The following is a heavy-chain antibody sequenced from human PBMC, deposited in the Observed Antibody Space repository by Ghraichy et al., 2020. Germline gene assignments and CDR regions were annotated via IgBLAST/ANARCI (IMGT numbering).Heavy chain of an antibody. J-gene: IGHJ4*02. CDR3: AKEKYYYDSSGSFDY. CDR1: GFTFSSYA. CDR2: ISGSGGST. V-gene: IGHV3-23*01. Sequence: GESLNISCAASGFTFSSYAMSWVRQAPGKGLEWVSAISGSGGSTYYADSVKGRFTISRDNSKNTLYLQMNSLRAEDTAVYYCAKEKYYYDSSGSFDYWGQGTLVTVSS. D-gene: IGHD3-22*01.